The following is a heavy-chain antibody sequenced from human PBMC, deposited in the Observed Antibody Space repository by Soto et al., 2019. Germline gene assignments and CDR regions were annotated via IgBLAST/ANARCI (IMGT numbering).Heavy chain of an antibody. J-gene: IGHJ5*02. CDR2: MNPNSGNT. CDR1: GYTLTSYD. D-gene: IGHD3-22*01. CDR3: ARGYYYDSSGYYQNWFDP. V-gene: IGHV1-8*01. Sequence: ASVKVSCKASGYTLTSYDINWVRQAAGQGLEWMGWMNPNSGNTGYAQKFQGRVTMTRNTSISTAYMELSSLRSEDTAVYYCARGYYYDSSGYYQNWFDPWGQGTLVTVSS.